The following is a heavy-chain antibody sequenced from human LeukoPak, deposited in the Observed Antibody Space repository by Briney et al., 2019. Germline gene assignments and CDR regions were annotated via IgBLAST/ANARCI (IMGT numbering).Heavy chain of an antibody. V-gene: IGHV4-4*07. J-gene: IGHJ5*02. D-gene: IGHD6-13*01. CDR2: IDTSGNT. Sequence: SETLSLTCTVSGGSISSYYWSWIRQPAGKGLEWIGRIDTSGNTNYKPSLKSRVTMSVDTSKKQFSLKLSSVTAADTAVYYCARDYYAWGYSSNWYRWFDPWGQGTLVTVSS. CDR3: ARDYYAWGYSSNWYRWFDP. CDR1: GGSISSYY.